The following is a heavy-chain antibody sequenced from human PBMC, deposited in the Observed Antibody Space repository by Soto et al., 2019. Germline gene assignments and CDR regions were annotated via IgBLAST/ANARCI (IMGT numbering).Heavy chain of an antibody. V-gene: IGHV5-10-1*01. CDR3: ARHSSYWAPGVH. Sequence: GESLKISSKGSGYSFSSYWISWGRQMPGKGLEWMGRIDPSDSYTNYSPSFQGHVTISADKSISTAYLQWSSLKASDTAMYYCARHSSYWAPGVHWGQGTLVTVSS. CDR2: IDPSDSYT. CDR1: GYSFSSYW. J-gene: IGHJ4*02. D-gene: IGHD6-19*01.